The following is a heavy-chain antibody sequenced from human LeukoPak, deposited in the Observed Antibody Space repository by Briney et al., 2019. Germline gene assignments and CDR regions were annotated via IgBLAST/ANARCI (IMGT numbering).Heavy chain of an antibody. CDR1: GFTFSSSA. J-gene: IGHJ4*02. V-gene: IGHV3-21*01. Sequence: GGSLRLSCAASGFTFSSSAMSWVRQAPGKGLEWVSSISSSSSYIYYADSVKGRFTISRDNAKNSLYLQMNSLRAEDTAVYYCARDRWTSAAAVLDYWGQGTLVTVSS. CDR2: ISSSSSYI. CDR3: ARDRWTSAAAVLDY. D-gene: IGHD6-13*01.